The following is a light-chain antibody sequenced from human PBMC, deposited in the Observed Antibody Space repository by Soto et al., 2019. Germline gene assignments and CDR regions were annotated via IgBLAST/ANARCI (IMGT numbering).Light chain of an antibody. CDR2: AAS. J-gene: IGKJ4*01. Sequence: DIQLTQSPSSLSASVGDRVTITCRASQGIRNDLDWYQQKPGKAPKRLIHAASSLQSGVPPRFSGGGGGTDFTLTISSLQPEDFASYYCQQIYTIPLTFGGGTKV. V-gene: IGKV1-39*01. CDR1: QGIRND. CDR3: QQIYTIPLT.